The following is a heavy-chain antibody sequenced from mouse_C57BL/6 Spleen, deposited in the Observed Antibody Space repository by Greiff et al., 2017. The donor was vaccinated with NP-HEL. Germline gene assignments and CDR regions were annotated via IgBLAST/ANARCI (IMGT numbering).Heavy chain of an antibody. J-gene: IGHJ1*03. Sequence: QVQLQQPGAELVRPGSSVKLSCKASGYTFTSYWMHRVKQRPIQGLEWIGNIDPSDSETHYNQKFKDKATLTVDKSSSTAYMQLSSLTSEDSAVYDCARSGTDWYFDVWGTGTTVTVSS. V-gene: IGHV1-52*01. D-gene: IGHD4-1*01. CDR1: GYTFTSYW. CDR2: IDPSDSET. CDR3: ARSGTDWYFDV.